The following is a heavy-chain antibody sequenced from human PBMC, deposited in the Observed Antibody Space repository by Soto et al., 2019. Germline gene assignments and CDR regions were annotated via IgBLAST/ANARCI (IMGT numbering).Heavy chain of an antibody. CDR3: AREAVDSSGWAAYYYGMDV. CDR1: GGTFSSYA. V-gene: IGHV1-69*13. J-gene: IGHJ6*02. CDR2: IIPIFGTA. Sequence: AASVKVSCKASGGTFSSYAISWVRQAPGQGLEWMGGIIPIFGTANYAQKFQGRVTITADESTSTAYMELSSLRSEDTAVYYCAREAVDSSGWAAYYYGMDVWGQGTTVTVSS. D-gene: IGHD6-19*01.